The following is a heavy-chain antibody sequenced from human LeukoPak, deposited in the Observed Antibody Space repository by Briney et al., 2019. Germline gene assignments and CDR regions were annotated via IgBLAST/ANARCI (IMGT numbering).Heavy chain of an antibody. CDR1: GFTFSSYA. CDR2: ISYDGSNK. V-gene: IGHV3-30*04. D-gene: IGHD5-18*01. Sequence: GRSLRLSCAASGFTFSSYAMHWVRQAPGKGLEWVAVISYDGSNKYYADSVKGRFTISRDNSKNTLYLQMNSLRAEDTAVYYCARGPGGDTAMVYNWFDPWGQGTLVTVSS. J-gene: IGHJ5*02. CDR3: ARGPGGDTAMVYNWFDP.